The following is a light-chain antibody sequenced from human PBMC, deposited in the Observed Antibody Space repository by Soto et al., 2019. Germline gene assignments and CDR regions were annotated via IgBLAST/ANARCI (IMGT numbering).Light chain of an antibody. CDR1: QGISSY. V-gene: IGKV1-8*01. Sequence: AIRMTQSPSSLSASTGDRVTITCRASQGISSYLAWYQQKPGKAPKLLIYAASTLQSGVPSRFSGSGSGTDFTLTISRLEPEDFAVYYCHHYGDSPPETFGQGTRVEIK. J-gene: IGKJ1*01. CDR3: HHYGDSPPET. CDR2: AAS.